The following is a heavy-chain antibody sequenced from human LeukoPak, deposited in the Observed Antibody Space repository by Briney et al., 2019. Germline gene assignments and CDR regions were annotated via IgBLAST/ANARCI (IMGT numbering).Heavy chain of an antibody. CDR2: IRCDGSNK. Sequence: PGGSLRLSCAASGFTFSSYGMHWVRQAPGKGLEWVAFIRCDGSNKYYADSVKGRFTISRDNSKNTLYLQMNSLRAEDTAVYYCAKDHTDFWSGYLYYYYMDVWGKGTTVTVSS. V-gene: IGHV3-30*02. J-gene: IGHJ6*03. CDR3: AKDHTDFWSGYLYYYYMDV. CDR1: GFTFSSYG. D-gene: IGHD3-3*01.